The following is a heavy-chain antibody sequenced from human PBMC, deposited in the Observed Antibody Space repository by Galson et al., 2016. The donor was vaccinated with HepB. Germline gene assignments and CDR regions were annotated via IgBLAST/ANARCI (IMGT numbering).Heavy chain of an antibody. V-gene: IGHV4-59*08. CDR2: IYYSGST. CDR1: GGSISSYY. J-gene: IGHJ4*02. CDR3: ARHGPVTTHFY. Sequence: SETLSLTCTVSGGSISSYYWSWIRQPPGKGLEWIGYIYYSGSTNYNPSLKSRVTISVDTSKNQFSLKLDSVTAADTAVYYCARHGPVTTHFYWGQGTLVTVSS. D-gene: IGHD4-11*01.